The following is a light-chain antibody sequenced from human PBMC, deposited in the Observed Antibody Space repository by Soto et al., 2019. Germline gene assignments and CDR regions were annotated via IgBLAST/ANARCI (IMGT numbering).Light chain of an antibody. J-gene: IGLJ1*01. CDR2: GNS. CDR1: SSNIGAGYD. Sequence: QSVLTQPPSVSGAPGQRVTISCTGSSSNIGAGYDVHWYQQLPGTAPKLLIYGNSNRPSGVPDRFSGSKSGTSASLAITGLQAEDEGEYYCQSYDSSLSGSGVFGTGTKLTVL. V-gene: IGLV1-40*01. CDR3: QSYDSSLSGSGV.